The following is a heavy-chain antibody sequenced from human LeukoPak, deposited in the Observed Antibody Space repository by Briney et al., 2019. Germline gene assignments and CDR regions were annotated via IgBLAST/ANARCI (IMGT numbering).Heavy chain of an antibody. V-gene: IGHV1-8*03. CDR2: ISGYNGNT. D-gene: IGHD1-26*01. CDR3: ARGSGSGSYYFDY. J-gene: IGHJ4*02. Sequence: ASVKVSCKASGYTFTTYNINWVRQAPGQGLEWMGWISGYNGNTNYAQKLQGRVTITRNTSISTAYMELSSLRSEDTAVYYCARGSGSGSYYFDYWGQGTLVTVSS. CDR1: GYTFTTYN.